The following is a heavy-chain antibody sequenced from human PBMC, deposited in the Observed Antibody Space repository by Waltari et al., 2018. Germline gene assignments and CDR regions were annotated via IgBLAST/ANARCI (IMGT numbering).Heavy chain of an antibody. CDR1: GTPFDSYT. CDR2: INNNGGGT. J-gene: IGHJ4*02. D-gene: IGHD6-6*01. CDR3: ATDFRKSSCS. V-gene: IGHV3-64*07. Sequence: QLVESGGGLVQPGGSLRLSWAASGTPFDSYTMPWVRQAPGKGLQYVSTINNNGGGTHYADSVKGRFSISRDNSRNKVFLQMGGLRLEDTAVYYCATDFRKSSCSWGQGTLVIVSS.